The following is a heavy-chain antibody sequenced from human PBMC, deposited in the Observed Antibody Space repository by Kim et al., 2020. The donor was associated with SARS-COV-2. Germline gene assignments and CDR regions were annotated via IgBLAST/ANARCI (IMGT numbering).Heavy chain of an antibody. CDR2: INHSGST. Sequence: SETLSLTCGVYGGSFSGYYWSWIRQPPGKGLEWIGEINHSGSTNYNPSLKSRVTILVDTSKNQFSLNLTSVTAADTAVYFCARTLLSSSWYPPDNWGQGTLVTVSS. D-gene: IGHD6-13*01. V-gene: IGHV4-34*01. CDR3: ARTLLSSSWYPPDN. CDR1: GGSFSGYY. J-gene: IGHJ1*01.